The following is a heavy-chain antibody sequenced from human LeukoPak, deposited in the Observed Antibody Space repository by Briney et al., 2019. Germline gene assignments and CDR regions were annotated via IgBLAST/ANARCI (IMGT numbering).Heavy chain of an antibody. D-gene: IGHD2-15*01. J-gene: IGHJ5*02. V-gene: IGHV4-4*07. CDR1: GGSISSYY. CDR3: ARKLAAIVVVVAARSWFDP. CDR2: IYTSGST. Sequence: SETLSLTCTVSGGSISSYYWSWIRQPAGKGLEWIGRIYTSGSTNYNPSLKSRVTISVDTSKNQFSLKLSSVTAADTPVYYCARKLAAIVVVVAARSWFDPWGQGTLVTVSS.